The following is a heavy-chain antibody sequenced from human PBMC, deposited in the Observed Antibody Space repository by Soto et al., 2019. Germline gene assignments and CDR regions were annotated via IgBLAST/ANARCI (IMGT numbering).Heavy chain of an antibody. V-gene: IGHV3-30-3*01. CDR1: GFTFINYA. CDR3: ERHISHLKSGWIDT. CDR2: ISGDGSNE. J-gene: IGHJ5*02. Sequence: HPGGSLRLSCAVSGFTFINYAMHWVRQAPGKGLEWVALISGDGSNEYYADSVKGRFTISRDNSRNTLYLQMNSLRADDTAVYYCERHISHLKSGWIDTWGQGTLVTVSS. D-gene: IGHD3-3*02.